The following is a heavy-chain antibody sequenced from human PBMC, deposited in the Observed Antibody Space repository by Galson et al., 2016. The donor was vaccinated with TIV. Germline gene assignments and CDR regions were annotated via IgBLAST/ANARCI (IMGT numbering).Heavy chain of an antibody. Sequence: SLRLSCAGSGFSFSDYYMSWIRQAPGQGLEWISYIGGTGIHTYYADSVKGRFTISRDNAQNSVSLQMNSLRGEDTAVYFCARDSGRGGYTLDHWGQGILVTVSS. D-gene: IGHD5-24*01. J-gene: IGHJ4*02. CDR2: IGGTGIHT. CDR3: ARDSGRGGYTLDH. CDR1: GFSFSDYY. V-gene: IGHV3-11*01.